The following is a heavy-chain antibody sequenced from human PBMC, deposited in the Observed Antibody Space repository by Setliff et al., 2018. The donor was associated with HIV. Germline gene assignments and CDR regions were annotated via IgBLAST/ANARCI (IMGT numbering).Heavy chain of an antibody. V-gene: IGHV4-59*01. J-gene: IGHJ6*03. CDR3: ARDRRVVSALPKYSQYYMDV. D-gene: IGHD2-21*01. CDR2: ISSGST. CDR1: GGSISSYY. Sequence: PSETLSLTCTVSGGSISSYYWSWIRQPPGKGLEWIGYISSGSTNYSPSLNSRVTISVDTSNHQFFLNLNSVTSADAAVYYCARDRRVVSALPKYSQYYMDVWGKGTTVTVSS.